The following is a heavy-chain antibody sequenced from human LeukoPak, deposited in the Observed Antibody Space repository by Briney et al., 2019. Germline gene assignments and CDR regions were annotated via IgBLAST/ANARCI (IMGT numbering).Heavy chain of an antibody. V-gene: IGHV3-30*03. CDR2: ISYDGSNK. D-gene: IGHD3-3*01. J-gene: IGHJ4*02. CDR3: ARDLRRFLEWLYFDY. CDR1: GLTFSSYG. Sequence: GGSLRLSCAASGLTFSSYGMHWVRQAPGKGLEWVAVISYDGSNKYYADSVKGRFTISRDNSKNTLYLQMNSLRAEDTAVYYCARDLRRFLEWLYFDYWGQGTLVTVSS.